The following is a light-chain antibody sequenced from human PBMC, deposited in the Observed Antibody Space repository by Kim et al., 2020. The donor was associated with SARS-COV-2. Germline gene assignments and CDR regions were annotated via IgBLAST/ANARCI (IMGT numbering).Light chain of an antibody. CDR1: SSNIGNNY. J-gene: IGLJ2*01. CDR2: DNN. Sequence: SVLTQPPSVSAAPGQKVTISCSGSSSNIGNNYVSWYQQLPGTAPKLLIYDNNKRPSGIPDRFSGSKSGTSATLGITGLQTGDEADYYCGTWDSSLSAVVFGGATQLTVL. CDR3: GTWDSSLSAVV. V-gene: IGLV1-51*01.